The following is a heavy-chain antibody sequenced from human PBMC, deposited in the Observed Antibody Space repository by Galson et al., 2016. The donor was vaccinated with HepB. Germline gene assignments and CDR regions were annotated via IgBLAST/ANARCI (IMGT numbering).Heavy chain of an antibody. CDR2: INWDDDK. J-gene: IGHJ6*02. Sequence: PALVKPTQTLTLTCTFSGLSLSTSGMSVSWVRQPPGKALERLAVINWDDDKYYSTSLKTRLTISKDTSKNQVVLTVTNLDPVDTGTYYCARTGYNILERYYYGLDVWGQGTTVTVSS. D-gene: IGHD3-9*01. CDR3: ARTGYNILERYYYGLDV. CDR1: GLSLSTSGMS. V-gene: IGHV2-70*20.